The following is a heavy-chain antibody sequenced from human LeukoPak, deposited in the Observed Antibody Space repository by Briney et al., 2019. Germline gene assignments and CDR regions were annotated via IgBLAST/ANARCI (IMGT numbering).Heavy chain of an antibody. CDR1: GFTFSSYA. CDR2: ISGSGGST. V-gene: IGHV3-23*01. Sequence: PGGSLRLSCAASGFTFSSYAMSWVRQAPGKGLEWVSAISGSGGSTYYADSVKGRFTISRDNSKDTLYLQMNSLRAEDTAVYYCAKPIAAAGTPYNWFDPWGQGTLVTVSS. CDR3: AKPIAAAGTPYNWFDP. D-gene: IGHD6-13*01. J-gene: IGHJ5*02.